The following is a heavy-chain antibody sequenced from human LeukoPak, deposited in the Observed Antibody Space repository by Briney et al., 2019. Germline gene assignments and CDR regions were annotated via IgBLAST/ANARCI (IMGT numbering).Heavy chain of an antibody. J-gene: IGHJ3*02. CDR1: GFTFSSYE. CDR3: AGTDDYGDHSDAFDI. Sequence: QTGGSLRLSCAASGFTFSSYEMNWVRQAPGKGLEWVSYISSSSSTIYYADSVKGRFTISRDNAKNSLYLQMNSLRAEDTAVYYCAGTDDYGDHSDAFDIWGQGTMVTVSS. D-gene: IGHD4-17*01. V-gene: IGHV3-48*01. CDR2: ISSSSSTI.